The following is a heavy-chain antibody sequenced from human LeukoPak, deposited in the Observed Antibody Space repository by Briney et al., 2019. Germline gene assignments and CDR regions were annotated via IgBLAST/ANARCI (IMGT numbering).Heavy chain of an antibody. J-gene: IGHJ6*02. V-gene: IGHV1-18*01. Sequence: ASVKVSCKASGYTFTSYGISWVRQAPGQGLEWMGWISAYNGNTNYAQKLQGRVTMTTDTSTSTAYMELRSLRSDDTAVYYCARDTAAGEGKGYGMDVWDQGTTVTVSS. D-gene: IGHD6-13*01. CDR1: GYTFTSYG. CDR2: ISAYNGNT. CDR3: ARDTAAGEGKGYGMDV.